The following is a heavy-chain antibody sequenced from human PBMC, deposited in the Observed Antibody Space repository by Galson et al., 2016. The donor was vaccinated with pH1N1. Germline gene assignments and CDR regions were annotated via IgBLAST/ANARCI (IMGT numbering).Heavy chain of an antibody. J-gene: IGHJ2*01. CDR3: ATAPTGPGWFGVDV. CDR1: GLTFSSYE. D-gene: IGHD3-10*01. Sequence: SLRLSCADSGLTFSSYEMNWVRQAPGKGLEWVAFISSGGYSIQDADSVKGRFTISRDNAKSSLYLQMNSLRPEDTAVYYCATAPTGPGWFGVDVWGHGTLVTVSS. V-gene: IGHV3-48*03. CDR2: ISSGGYSI.